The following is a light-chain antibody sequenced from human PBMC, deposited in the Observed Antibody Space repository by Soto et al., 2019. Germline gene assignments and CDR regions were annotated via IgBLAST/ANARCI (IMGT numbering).Light chain of an antibody. CDR3: QHYDGSPRT. CDR1: QTVNSDY. CDR2: GVF. Sequence: ETVLTQSPGTVSLSPGESATLSCTTSQTVNSDYLAWYQQKPGQAPRLLIYGVFNRATGIPDRFSGSGSGTYFTLTISGLEPEDSAVYYCQHYDGSPRTFGQGTNLEI. V-gene: IGKV3-20*01. J-gene: IGKJ2*01.